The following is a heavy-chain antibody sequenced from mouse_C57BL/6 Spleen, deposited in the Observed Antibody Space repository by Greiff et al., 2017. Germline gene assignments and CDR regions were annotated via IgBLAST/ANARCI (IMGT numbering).Heavy chain of an antibody. D-gene: IGHD2-4*01. J-gene: IGHJ2*01. CDR2: ISYDGSN. Sequence: ESGPGLVKPSQSLSLTCSVTGYSITSGYYWNWIRQFPGNKLEWMGYISYDGSNNYNPSLKNRISITRDTSKNQFFLKLNSVTTEDTATYYCARVYDYALYYFDYWGQGTTLTVSS. CDR3: ARVYDYALYYFDY. CDR1: GYSITSGYY. V-gene: IGHV3-6*01.